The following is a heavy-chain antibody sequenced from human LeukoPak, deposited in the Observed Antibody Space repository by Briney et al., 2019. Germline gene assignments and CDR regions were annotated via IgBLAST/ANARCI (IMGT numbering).Heavy chain of an antibody. J-gene: IGHJ2*01. Sequence: GGSLRLSCAASGFTFSSNYMNWVRQAPGGGLEWVSYISAGSGTIYSADSVKGRFIISRDNAKNSLYLQMNSLRVEDTAVYFCARDLGLRRMIWGRGTLVAVSS. CDR1: GFTFSSNY. CDR2: ISAGSGTI. V-gene: IGHV3-48*04. D-gene: IGHD5-12*01. CDR3: ARDLGLRRMI.